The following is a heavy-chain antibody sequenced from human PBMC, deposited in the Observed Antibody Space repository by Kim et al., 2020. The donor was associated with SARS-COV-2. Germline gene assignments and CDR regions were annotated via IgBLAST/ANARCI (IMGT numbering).Heavy chain of an antibody. Sequence: GGSLRLSCAASGLTFDNSAMNWVRQAPGKGLEWVAVISYDGRNKEYADSVKGRFTISRDNSKSTVYMEMNSLRVEDTAVYYCARGNYYESVRLSDYYYG. CDR3: ARGNYYESVRLSDYYYG. CDR2: ISYDGRNK. V-gene: IGHV3-30-3*01. J-gene: IGHJ6*01. CDR1: GLTFDNSA. D-gene: IGHD3-10*01.